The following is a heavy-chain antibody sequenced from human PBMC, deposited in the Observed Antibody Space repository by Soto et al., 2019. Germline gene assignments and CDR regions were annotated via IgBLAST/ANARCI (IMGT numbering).Heavy chain of an antibody. CDR2: IKSKTDGGTT. CDR1: GFTFSNAW. Sequence: GGSLRLSCAASGFTFSNAWMSWVRQAPGKGLEWVGRIKSKTDGGTTDYAAPVKGRFTISRDESKNTLYLQMNSLKTEDTAVYYCTTELEPIDVLLWFGESLGIWGQGTMVTVSS. V-gene: IGHV3-15*01. D-gene: IGHD3-10*01. J-gene: IGHJ3*02. CDR3: TTELEPIDVLLWFGESLGI.